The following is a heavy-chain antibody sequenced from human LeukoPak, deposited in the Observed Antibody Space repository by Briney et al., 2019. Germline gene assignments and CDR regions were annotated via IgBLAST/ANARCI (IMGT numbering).Heavy chain of an antibody. V-gene: IGHV1-69*13. Sequence: VASVKVSCKASGGTFSNYAITWVRQAPGQGLEWMGGIIPIFNITNCAQKFQGRVTITADESTGTAYMELSSLRSDDTAVYYCARGEELLGFDYWGQGTLVSVSS. D-gene: IGHD1-26*01. J-gene: IGHJ4*02. CDR3: ARGEELLGFDY. CDR2: IIPIFNIT. CDR1: GGTFSNYA.